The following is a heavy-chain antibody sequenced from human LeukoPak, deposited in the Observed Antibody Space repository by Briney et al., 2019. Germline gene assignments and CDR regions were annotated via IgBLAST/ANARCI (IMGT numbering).Heavy chain of an antibody. CDR2: XXSGGST. CDR3: ATQTTIQPPYYYGSGSYCT. CDR1: GFTVSSNY. J-gene: IGHJ5*02. Sequence: GGSLRLSCAASGFTVSSNYMSWVRQAPGKGLEWVXVXXSGGSTYYADSVTGRFTISRDNSKNTVYLQMNSLRAEDTAVYYCATQTTIQPPYYYGSGSYCTWGQGTLVTVSS. D-gene: IGHD3-10*01. V-gene: IGHV3-53*01.